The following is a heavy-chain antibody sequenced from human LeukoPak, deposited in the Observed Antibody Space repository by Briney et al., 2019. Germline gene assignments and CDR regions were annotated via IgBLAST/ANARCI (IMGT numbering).Heavy chain of an antibody. CDR1: GFTFSSYA. D-gene: IGHD5-18*01. CDR2: ISSSSSTI. Sequence: PGGSLRLSCAASGFTFSSYAMSWVRQAPGKGLEWVSYISSSSSTIYYADSVKGRFTISRDNAKNSLYLQMNSLRAEDTAVYYCARDGGGYSYGYGDAFDIWGQGTMVTVSS. CDR3: ARDGGGYSYGYGDAFDI. J-gene: IGHJ3*02. V-gene: IGHV3-48*01.